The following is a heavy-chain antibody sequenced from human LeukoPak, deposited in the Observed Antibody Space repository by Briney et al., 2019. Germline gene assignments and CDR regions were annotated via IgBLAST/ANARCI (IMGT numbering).Heavy chain of an antibody. V-gene: IGHV1-2*02. J-gene: IGHJ5*02. D-gene: IGHD6-13*01. Sequence: ASVTVSCKASGYTFSGYYIHWVRQAPGQGPEWMGWINPNNGGILCADNFQGRVTMTRDTSISTAYMELSRLRSDDTAVYYCARDGSIAAAGTWFDPWGQGTLVTVSS. CDR1: GYTFSGYY. CDR3: ARDGSIAAAGTWFDP. CDR2: INPNNGGI.